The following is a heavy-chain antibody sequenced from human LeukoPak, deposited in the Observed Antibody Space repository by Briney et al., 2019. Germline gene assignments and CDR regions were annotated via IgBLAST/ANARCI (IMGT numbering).Heavy chain of an antibody. CDR1: GDSFSSNSAA. D-gene: IGHD6-13*01. CDR2: TYYRSKWYN. V-gene: IGHV6-1*01. Sequence: SQTLSLTCALSGDSFSSNSAAWDWIRQSPSRGLEWLGRTYYRSKWYNDYAVSVKSRITINPDTSKNQFSLQLNSVTPEDTAVYYCARDGGIAAAGTWYFDYWGQGTLVTVSS. CDR3: ARDGGIAAAGTWYFDY. J-gene: IGHJ4*02.